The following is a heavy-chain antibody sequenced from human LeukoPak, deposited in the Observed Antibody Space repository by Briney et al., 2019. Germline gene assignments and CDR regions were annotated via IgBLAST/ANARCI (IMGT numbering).Heavy chain of an antibody. D-gene: IGHD4/OR15-4a*01. CDR3: AREGAEGTSYFDY. CDR2: IYYSGST. J-gene: IGHJ4*02. CDR1: GGSISSGDYY. V-gene: IGHV4-30-4*08. Sequence: PSQTLSLTCTVSGGSISSGDYYWSWIRQPPGKGLEWIGYIYYSGSTYYNPPLKSRVTISVDTPKNQFSLKLSSVTAADTAVYYCAREGAEGTSYFDYWGQGTLVTVSS.